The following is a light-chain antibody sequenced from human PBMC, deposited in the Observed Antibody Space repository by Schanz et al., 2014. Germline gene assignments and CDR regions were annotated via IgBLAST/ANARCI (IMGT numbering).Light chain of an antibody. CDR1: QSVTDNY. CDR3: QQYNLLWT. J-gene: IGKJ1*01. V-gene: IGKV3-20*01. CDR2: GAS. Sequence: EIVLTQSPGTLSLSPGERAALSCRASQSVTDNYLAWYQQKPGRAPRLLIYGASIRATGVPARFFGSGSETDFTLTISSLQSEDFAVYYCQQYNLLWTFGQGTRVELK.